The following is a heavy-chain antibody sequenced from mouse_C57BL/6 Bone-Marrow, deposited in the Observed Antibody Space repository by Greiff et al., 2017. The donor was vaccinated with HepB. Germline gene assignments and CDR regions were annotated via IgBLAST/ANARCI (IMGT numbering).Heavy chain of an antibody. J-gene: IGHJ3*01. Sequence: VQLQESGAELARPGASVKLSCKASGYTFTSYGISWVKQRTGQGLEWIGEIYPRSGNTYYNEKFKGKATLTADKSSSTAYMELRSLTSEDSAVYFCARSRGSYGAYWGQGTLVTVSA. V-gene: IGHV1-81*01. CDR3: ARSRGSYGAY. CDR1: GYTFTSYG. CDR2: IYPRSGNT. D-gene: IGHD1-1*02.